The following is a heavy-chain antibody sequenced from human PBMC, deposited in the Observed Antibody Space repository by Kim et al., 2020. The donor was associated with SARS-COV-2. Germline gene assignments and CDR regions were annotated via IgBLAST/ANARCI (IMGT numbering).Heavy chain of an antibody. Sequence: GGSLRLSCAASGFTVSSNYMSWVRQARGKGLEWVSVIYSGGSTYYADSVKSRFTISRDNSKNTLYLQMNSLRAEDTAVYYCARDHYYDSSGYRGIWGQGTLVTVSS. J-gene: IGHJ4*02. D-gene: IGHD3-22*01. CDR2: IYSGGST. CDR3: ARDHYYDSSGYRGI. V-gene: IGHV3-53*01. CDR1: GFTVSSNY.